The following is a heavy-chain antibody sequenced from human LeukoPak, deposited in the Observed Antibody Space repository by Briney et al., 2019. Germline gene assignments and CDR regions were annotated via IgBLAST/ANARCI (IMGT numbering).Heavy chain of an antibody. CDR1: GFTFSSSW. Sequence: GGSLRLSCAASGFTFSSSWMHWVRQAPGKGLVWVSRIKSDGSTNYADSVKGRFTISRDNAKNTVSLQMISLRAEDTGVYYCARAPSEIGGYCPEYFRHWGQGTLVTVSS. CDR2: IKSDGST. V-gene: IGHV3-74*01. CDR3: ARAPSEIGGYCPEYFRH. J-gene: IGHJ1*01. D-gene: IGHD2-21*01.